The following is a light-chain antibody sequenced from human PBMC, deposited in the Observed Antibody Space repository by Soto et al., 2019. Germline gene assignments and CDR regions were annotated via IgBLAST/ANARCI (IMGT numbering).Light chain of an antibody. V-gene: IGLV3-25*02. CDR3: QSADSSGTRL. J-gene: IGLJ3*02. CDR1: ALPKQY. Sequence: SYELTQPPAVSVSPGQTASITCSGEALPKQYSYWYQQKPGQAPVLVMCKDTERPSGIPVRISGSRSGTTVTLTISGVQAEDEADYYCQSADSSGTRLFGGGTKLTVL. CDR2: KDT.